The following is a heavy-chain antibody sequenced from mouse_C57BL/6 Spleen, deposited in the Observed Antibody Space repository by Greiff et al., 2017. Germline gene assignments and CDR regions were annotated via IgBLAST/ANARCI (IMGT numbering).Heavy chain of an antibody. D-gene: IGHD1-1*02. J-gene: IGHJ2*01. V-gene: IGHV1-61*01. CDR1: GYTFPSYW. Sequence: QVQLQQPGAELVRPGSSVKLSCKASGYTFPSYWMDWVKQRPGQGLEWIGNIYPSDSETHYNQKFKDKATLTVDKSSSTAYMQLSSLTSEDSAVYYCARRGSPYYFDYWGQGTTLTVSS. CDR2: IYPSDSET. CDR3: ARRGSPYYFDY.